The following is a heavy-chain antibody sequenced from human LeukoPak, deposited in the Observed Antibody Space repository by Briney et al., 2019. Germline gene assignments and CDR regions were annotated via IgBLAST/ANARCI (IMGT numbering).Heavy chain of an antibody. Sequence: PSETLSLTCAVYGGSFSGYYWSWIRQPPGKGLEWIGYIYHSGSTTYNPSLKSRVTISADTSKNQFSLKLSSVTAADTAVYYCARAHSSGYYSDFDYWGQGTLVTVSS. J-gene: IGHJ4*02. CDR3: ARAHSSGYYSDFDY. CDR1: GGSFSGYY. V-gene: IGHV4-59*01. CDR2: IYHSGST. D-gene: IGHD3-22*01.